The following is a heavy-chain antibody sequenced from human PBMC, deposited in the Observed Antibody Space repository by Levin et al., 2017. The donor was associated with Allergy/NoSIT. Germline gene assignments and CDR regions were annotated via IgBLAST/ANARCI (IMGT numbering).Heavy chain of an antibody. V-gene: IGHV6-1*01. Sequence: SQTLSLTCAISGDSVSSTSGVWSWIRQSPSRGLEWLGRTYYRSKWFNEYAEFVKSRITINPDTSKNQFSLQLNSVTPEDTAVYYCARGTRVTGNAFDIWGQGTMVTVSS. J-gene: IGHJ3*02. CDR1: GDSVSSTSGV. D-gene: IGHD2-21*02. CDR3: ARGTRVTGNAFDI. CDR2: TYYRSKWFN.